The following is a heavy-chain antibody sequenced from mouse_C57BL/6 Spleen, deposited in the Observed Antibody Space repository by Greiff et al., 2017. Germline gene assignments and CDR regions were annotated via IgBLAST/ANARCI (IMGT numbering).Heavy chain of an antibody. Sequence: VQLQQPGAELVKPGASVKLSCKASGYTFTSYWMHWVKQRPGRGLEWIGRIDPNSGGTKYNEKFKSKATLTVDKPSSTAYMQLSSLTSEDSAVYYCARSGITTVVEGAWFAYWGQGTLVTVSA. J-gene: IGHJ3*01. CDR3: ARSGITTVVEGAWFAY. CDR2: IDPNSGGT. V-gene: IGHV1-72*01. CDR1: GYTFTSYW. D-gene: IGHD1-1*01.